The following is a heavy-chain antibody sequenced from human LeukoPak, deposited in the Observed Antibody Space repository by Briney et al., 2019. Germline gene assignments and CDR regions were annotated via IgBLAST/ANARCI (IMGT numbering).Heavy chain of an antibody. Sequence: PSETLSLTCTVSGGSISSYYWSWIRQPSGKGLEWIGYIYYSGSTNYNPSLKSRVTISVDTSKNQFSLKLSSVTAADTAVYYCARPGGIAAAGTPYHMDVWGKGTTVTVSS. V-gene: IGHV4-59*01. D-gene: IGHD6-13*01. CDR2: IYYSGST. CDR1: GGSISSYY. J-gene: IGHJ6*03. CDR3: ARPGGIAAAGTPYHMDV.